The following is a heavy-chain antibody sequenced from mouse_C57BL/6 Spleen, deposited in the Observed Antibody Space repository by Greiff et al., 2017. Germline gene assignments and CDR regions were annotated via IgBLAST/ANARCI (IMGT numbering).Heavy chain of an antibody. CDR2: IRSKSNNYAT. Sequence: EVHLVESGGGLVQPKGSLKLSCAASGFSFNTYAMNWVRQAPGKGLEWVARIRSKSNNYATYYADSVKDRFTISRDDSESMLYLQMNNLKTEDTAMYYCVRHETGKGYYAMDYWGQGTTVTGAS. CDR1: GFSFNTYA. V-gene: IGHV10-1*01. CDR3: VRHETGKGYYAMDY. D-gene: IGHD4-1*01. J-gene: IGHJ4*01.